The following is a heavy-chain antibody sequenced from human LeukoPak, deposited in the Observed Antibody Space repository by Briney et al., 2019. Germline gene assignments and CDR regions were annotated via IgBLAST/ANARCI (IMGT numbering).Heavy chain of an antibody. CDR3: ARDSSLLGYGMDV. Sequence: TGGSLRLSCAASGFTFSSYWMHWVRHAPGKGLVWVSRINSDGSSTSYADSVKGRFTISRDNAKNTLYLQMNSLRAEDTAVYYCARDSSLLGYGMDVWGQGTTVTVSS. CDR1: GFTFSSYW. D-gene: IGHD2-2*01. V-gene: IGHV3-74*01. J-gene: IGHJ6*02. CDR2: INSDGSST.